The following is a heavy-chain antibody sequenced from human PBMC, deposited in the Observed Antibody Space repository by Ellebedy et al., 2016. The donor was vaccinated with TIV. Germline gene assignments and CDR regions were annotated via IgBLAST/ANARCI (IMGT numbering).Heavy chain of an antibody. CDR2: ISLSVNTM. D-gene: IGHD3-10*01. V-gene: IGHV3-11*04. CDR1: GFTFSDYS. Sequence: GESLKISCVASGFTFSDYSMSWVRQAPGKGLEWVSRISLSVNTMYYADSVKGRFTISRDNAKNSLYLQLSSLRAEDTAVYYCARRSRGPSYYFDYWGQGALVTVSS. CDR3: ARRSRGPSYYFDY. J-gene: IGHJ4*02.